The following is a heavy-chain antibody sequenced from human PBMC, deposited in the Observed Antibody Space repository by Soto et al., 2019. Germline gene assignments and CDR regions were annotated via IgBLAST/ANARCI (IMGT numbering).Heavy chain of an antibody. CDR3: ARETLSFGSALDV. D-gene: IGHD3-3*01. CDR1: GFSFDEYN. V-gene: IGHV3-43*01. CDR2: ITWNGGNT. J-gene: IGHJ6*02. Sequence: GGSLRLSCAASGFSFDEYNIHWVRQSPGKGLEWVSLITWNGGNTYYADSVKGRFTISRDGTTESVSLQMTSLKREDTGLYYCARETLSFGSALDVWGQGTMVTVSS.